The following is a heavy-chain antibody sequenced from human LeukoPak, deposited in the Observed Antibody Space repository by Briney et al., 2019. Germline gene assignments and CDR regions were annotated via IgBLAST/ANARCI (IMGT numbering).Heavy chain of an antibody. CDR2: ISAYNGNT. D-gene: IGHD1-26*01. J-gene: IGHJ3*02. Sequence: ASVTVSCKASGYTFTSYGISWVRQAPGQGLEWMGWISAYNGNTNYAQKLQGRVTMTTDTSTSTAYMELRSLRSDDTAVYYCARDQVGATRLNDAFDIWGQGTMVTVSS. CDR1: GYTFTSYG. V-gene: IGHV1-18*01. CDR3: ARDQVGATRLNDAFDI.